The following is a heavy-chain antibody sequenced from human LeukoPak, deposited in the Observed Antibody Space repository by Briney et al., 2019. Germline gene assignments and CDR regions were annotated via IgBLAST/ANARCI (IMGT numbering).Heavy chain of an antibody. D-gene: IGHD1-1*01. V-gene: IGHV3-48*01. CDR1: GFTISTYS. CDR2: IRSSGTTT. CDR3: TRDYNWNPDY. J-gene: IGHJ4*02. Sequence: GGSLRLSCAASGFTISTYSMNWVRQAPGKGLEWVSYIRSSGTTTYYADSVEGRFTISRDNGKSSLYLQMNSLRAEDTGVYYCTRDYNWNPDYWGQGTLVTVSS.